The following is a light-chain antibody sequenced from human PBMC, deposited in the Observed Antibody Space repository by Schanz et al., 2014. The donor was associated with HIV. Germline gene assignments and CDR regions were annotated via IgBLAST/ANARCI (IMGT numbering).Light chain of an antibody. CDR2: EVN. J-gene: IGLJ2*01. Sequence: QSALTQPASVSGSPGQSITISCTGTSSDVGGSNFVSWYQQHPGKAPKLLISEVNKRPSGVSNRFSGSKSGNTASLTISGLQAEDEADYYCSSYTSSSSAVFGGGTKLTVL. CDR1: SSDVGGSNF. CDR3: SSYTSSSSAV. V-gene: IGLV2-14*01.